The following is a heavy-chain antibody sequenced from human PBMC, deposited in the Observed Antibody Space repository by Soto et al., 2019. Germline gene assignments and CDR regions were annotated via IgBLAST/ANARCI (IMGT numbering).Heavy chain of an antibody. V-gene: IGHV4-31*03. Sequence: SETLSLTCTVSGGSISSGGYYWSWIRQHPGKGLEWIGYIYYSGSTYYNPSLKSRVTISVDTSKNQFSLKLSSVTAADTAEYYCARVRGYCNNGVGYTVDYWGQGTLVTVSS. CDR2: IYYSGST. CDR1: GGSISSGGYY. D-gene: IGHD2-8*01. CDR3: ARVRGYCNNGVGYTVDY. J-gene: IGHJ4*02.